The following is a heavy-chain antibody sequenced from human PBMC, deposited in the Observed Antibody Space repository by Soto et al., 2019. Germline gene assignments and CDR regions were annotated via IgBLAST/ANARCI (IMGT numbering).Heavy chain of an antibody. V-gene: IGHV4-31*03. J-gene: IGHJ4*02. D-gene: IGHD6-25*01. CDR3: TREAGY. CDR1: GGSVSGGGFY. CDR2: MYNDGRT. Sequence: QVRLQESGPGLVKPSQTLSLTCTVSGGSVSGGGFYWNWIRQHPGKGLEWIGYMYNDGRTEYNPSLKSRVSISVDTPKNQFSLKVMSVTVADTAVYYGTREAGYWVQGSLGTVSA.